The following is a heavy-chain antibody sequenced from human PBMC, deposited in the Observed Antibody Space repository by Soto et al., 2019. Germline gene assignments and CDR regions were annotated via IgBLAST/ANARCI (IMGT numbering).Heavy chain of an antibody. J-gene: IGHJ3*02. CDR2: ISSSSSYI. Sequence: GGSLRLSCAASGFTFSSYSMNWVRQAPGKGLEWVSSISSSSSYIYYADSVKGRFTISRDNAKNSLYPQMNSLRAEDTAVYYCATGLHLGELSLYRPGRIHAFDIWGQGTMVTVSS. D-gene: IGHD3-16*02. CDR1: GFTFSSYS. V-gene: IGHV3-21*01. CDR3: ATGLHLGELSLYRPGRIHAFDI.